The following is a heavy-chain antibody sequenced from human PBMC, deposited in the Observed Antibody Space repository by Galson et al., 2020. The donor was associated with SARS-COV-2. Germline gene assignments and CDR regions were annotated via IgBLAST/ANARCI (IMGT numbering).Heavy chain of an antibody. J-gene: IGHJ3*02. CDR3: ARDNAYYYDSSDAFYI. D-gene: IGHD3-22*01. CDR1: GFTFSNYG. CDR2: IWYDGSNK. V-gene: IGHV3-33*01. Sequence: GESLKISCAASGFTFSNYGMHWVRQAPGKGLEWVAVIWYDGSNKYYADSVKGRFTISRDNSKNMLNLQMNSLRVEDTAVYYCARDNAYYYDSSDAFYIWGQGTMVTVSS.